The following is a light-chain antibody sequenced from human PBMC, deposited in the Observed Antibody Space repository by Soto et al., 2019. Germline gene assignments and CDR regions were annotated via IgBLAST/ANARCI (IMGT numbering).Light chain of an antibody. V-gene: IGKV1-39*01. CDR2: SAS. CDR1: QGVSAY. CDR3: QQSYRTPHT. Sequence: DIQMTQSPSSLSASVGDRVTITCRASQGVSAYLLWYQQRQGSAPRLLLYSASSLLSGVPSRFSGSGSGTNFTLTISRLQPEDFATYYCQQSYRTPHTFGQGTKLETK. J-gene: IGKJ2*01.